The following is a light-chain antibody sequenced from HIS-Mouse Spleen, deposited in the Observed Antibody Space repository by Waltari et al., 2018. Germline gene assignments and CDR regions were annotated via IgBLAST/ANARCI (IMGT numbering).Light chain of an antibody. J-gene: IGKJ4*01. CDR2: DAS. CDR1: QDISNY. CDR3: QQYDNLPFT. V-gene: IGKV1-33*01. Sequence: DIQMTQSPSSLSASVGDRVTITCQASQDISNYLNWYQQKPWKAPKLRICDASNLETGVPSRFSGSGSGTDFTLTISSLQPEDIATYYCQQYDNLPFTFGGGTKVEIK.